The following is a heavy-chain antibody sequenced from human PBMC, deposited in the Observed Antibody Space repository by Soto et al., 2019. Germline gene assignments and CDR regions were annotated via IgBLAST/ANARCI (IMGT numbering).Heavy chain of an antibody. CDR3: TRHAAFNDVLTGPDY. CDR1: GYSFTTYW. D-gene: IGHD3-9*01. V-gene: IGHV5-51*01. J-gene: IGHJ4*02. CDR2: VYPGDSDT. Sequence: PGESLKLSCKASGYSFTTYWIGWVRQMPGKGLEWMGIVYPGDSDTRKNPSFEGQVTISADKSITTAYLQWNSLKGSDTAMYYCTRHAAFNDVLTGPDYWGQGTLVTVSS.